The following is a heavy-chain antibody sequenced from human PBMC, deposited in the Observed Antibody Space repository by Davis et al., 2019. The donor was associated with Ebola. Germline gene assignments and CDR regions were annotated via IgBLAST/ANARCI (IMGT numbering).Heavy chain of an antibody. CDR1: GGSIRDSSYY. Sequence: SETLSLTCSVSGGSIRDSSYYWEWIRQPPGKWLAWIGAIYYSGSTYYNPSLKSRVTISVDKSKNQFSMKLSSVTAADTAVYYCARGDKYYDFWSGSRGYYMDVWGKGTTVTVS. J-gene: IGHJ6*03. CDR2: IYYSGST. D-gene: IGHD3-3*01. V-gene: IGHV4-39*07. CDR3: ARGDKYYDFWSGSRGYYMDV.